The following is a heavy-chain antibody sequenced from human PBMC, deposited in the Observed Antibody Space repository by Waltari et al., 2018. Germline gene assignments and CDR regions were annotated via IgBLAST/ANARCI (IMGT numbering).Heavy chain of an antibody. J-gene: IGHJ4*02. CDR1: GYSISSGYY. CDR3: ARVMAALDY. D-gene: IGHD6-6*01. Sequence: QVQLQESGPGLVKPSATLSLTCAVSGYSISSGYYGGWLRQPPGKGLEWIGSIYHSGSTSYNPALKSRGTISVETSKNQFSRKLSSVTAADTAVYYWARVMAALDYWGQGTLVTVSS. V-gene: IGHV4-38-2*01. CDR2: IYHSGST.